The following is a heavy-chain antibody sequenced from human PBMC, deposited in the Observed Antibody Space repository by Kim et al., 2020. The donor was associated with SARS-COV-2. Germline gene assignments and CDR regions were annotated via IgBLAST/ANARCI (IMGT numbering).Heavy chain of an antibody. V-gene: IGHV1-46*01. J-gene: IGHJ3*02. D-gene: IGHD3-16*02. CDR3: ARDRDYVWGSYRYHDAFDI. CDR2: INPSGGST. CDR1: GYTFTSYY. Sequence: ASVKVSCKASGYTFTSYYMHWVRQAPGQGLEWMGIINPSGGSTSYAQKFQGRVTMTRDTSTSTVYMELSSLRSEDTAVYYCARDRDYVWGSYRYHDAFDIWGQGTMVTVSS.